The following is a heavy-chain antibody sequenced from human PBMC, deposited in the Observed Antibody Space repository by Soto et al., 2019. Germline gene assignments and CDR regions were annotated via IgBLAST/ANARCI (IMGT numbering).Heavy chain of an antibody. V-gene: IGHV4-30-4*01. D-gene: IGHD3-9*01. CDR3: ARQRTVYFARPGDWLDP. Sequence: SETLSLTCTVSGASISSADYFWSWIRQPPGQGLEWIGYICYSGNIFYNPSLESRVTISVDTSKNQFSLKLTSVTAADTAVYYCARQRTVYFARPGDWLDPWGQGTLVTVSS. CDR1: GASISSADYF. CDR2: ICYSGNI. J-gene: IGHJ5*02.